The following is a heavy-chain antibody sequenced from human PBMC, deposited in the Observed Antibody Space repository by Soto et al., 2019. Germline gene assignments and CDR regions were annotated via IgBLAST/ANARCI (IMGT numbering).Heavy chain of an antibody. V-gene: IGHV3-74*01. CDR1: GFTFSSYW. CDR2: INSDGSST. Sequence: SLRLSCAASGFTFSSYWMHWVRQAPGKGLVWVSRINSDGSSTSYADSVKGRFTISRDNAKNTLYLQMNSLRAEDTAVYYCARDGTYDYVWGSYPYYYYGMDVWGQGSTVTVSS. J-gene: IGHJ6*02. CDR3: ARDGTYDYVWGSYPYYYYGMDV. D-gene: IGHD3-16*02.